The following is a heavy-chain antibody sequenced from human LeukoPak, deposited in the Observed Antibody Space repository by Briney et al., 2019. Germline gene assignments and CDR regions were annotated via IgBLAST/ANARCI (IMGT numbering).Heavy chain of an antibody. D-gene: IGHD3-10*01. CDR3: ATDLIHYYASGAKT. J-gene: IGHJ5*02. V-gene: IGHV3-48*04. Sequence: GGSLRLSCAASGFTFSSYSMNWVRQAPGKGMEWVSYISSSGSTIYYADSVKGRFTISRDNAKKSLYLQMNSLRAEDTAVYFCATDLIHYYASGAKTWGQGTLVTASS. CDR1: GFTFSSYS. CDR2: ISSSGSTI.